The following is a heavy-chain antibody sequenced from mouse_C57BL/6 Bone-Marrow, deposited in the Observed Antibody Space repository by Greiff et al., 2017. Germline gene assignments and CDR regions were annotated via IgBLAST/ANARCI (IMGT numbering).Heavy chain of an antibody. Sequence: QVQLQQPGAELVRPGSSVKLSCKASGYTFTSYWMHWVKQRPIQGLEWIGNIDPSDSETHYNQKFKDKATLTVDKSSSTAYMQLSSLTSEDSAVYYCARRLFLDYAMGYWGQGNSVTVSS. CDR1: GYTFTSYW. CDR2: IDPSDSET. CDR3: ARRLFLDYAMGY. D-gene: IGHD3-2*02. J-gene: IGHJ4*01. V-gene: IGHV1-52*01.